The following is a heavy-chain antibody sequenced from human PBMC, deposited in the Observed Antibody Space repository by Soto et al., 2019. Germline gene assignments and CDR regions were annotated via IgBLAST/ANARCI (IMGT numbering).Heavy chain of an antibody. CDR1: GYSFTTYG. CDR2: ISAHNVNT. Sequence: QVHLVQSGAEVKKPGASVKVSCKGSGYSFTTYGITWVRQAPGQGLEWMGWISAHNVNTNYAQKLQGRVTVTRDTSTSTAYMELSSLRSDDTAVYYCARGRYVDYWGQGALVTVSS. CDR3: ARGRYVDY. V-gene: IGHV1-18*01. D-gene: IGHD1-1*01. J-gene: IGHJ4*02.